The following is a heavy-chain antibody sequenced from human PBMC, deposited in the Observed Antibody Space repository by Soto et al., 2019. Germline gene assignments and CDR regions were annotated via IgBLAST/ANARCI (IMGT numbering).Heavy chain of an antibody. D-gene: IGHD3-10*01. V-gene: IGHV3-30-3*01. J-gene: IGHJ1*01. CDR3: ARGVNYYGPFHQ. CDR2: ISYDGSNK. Sequence: QVQLVESGGGVVQPGRSLRLSCAASGFTFSSYTMHWVRQAPGKGLEWVAVISYDGSNKYYADSVKGRFTISRDNSKNTLYLQMNSLRAEDTAVYYCARGVNYYGPFHQWGQGTLVTVSS. CDR1: GFTFSSYT.